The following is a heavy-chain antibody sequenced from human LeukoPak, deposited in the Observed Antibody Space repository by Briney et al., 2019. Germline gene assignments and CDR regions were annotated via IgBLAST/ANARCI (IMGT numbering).Heavy chain of an antibody. CDR2: LFDSGST. Sequence: PSETLSLTCTVSGGSISGYYWNWLRQPPGKGLEWIGYLFDSGSTNYNPSLMSRVTISVDMSKNQVSLRLSSVAAADTAVYYCARAQYVSGHYYFDYWGQGTLVTVSS. J-gene: IGHJ4*02. CDR1: GGSISGYY. V-gene: IGHV4-59*01. D-gene: IGHD3-10*01. CDR3: ARAQYVSGHYYFDY.